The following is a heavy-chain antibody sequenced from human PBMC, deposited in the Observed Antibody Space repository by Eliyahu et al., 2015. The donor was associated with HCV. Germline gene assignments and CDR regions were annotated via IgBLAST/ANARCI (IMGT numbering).Heavy chain of an antibody. D-gene: IGHD3-10*01. Sequence: EVQLLESGGGLVQPGGXXRLSCXXSGFTFSSYSXHXVRQAPGKGLEWVSYISSAGGTTYYADSLKGRFSISRDNAKNSLYLQMNSLRDEDTAVYYCATGGLIDYWGQGTLVTVSS. CDR3: ATGGLIDY. J-gene: IGHJ4*02. CDR2: ISSAGGTT. V-gene: IGHV3-48*02. CDR1: GFTFSSYS.